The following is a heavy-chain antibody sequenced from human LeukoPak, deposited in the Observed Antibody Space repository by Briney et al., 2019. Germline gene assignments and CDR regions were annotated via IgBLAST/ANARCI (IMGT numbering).Heavy chain of an antibody. J-gene: IGHJ3*02. CDR3: TRHSSGGAFDI. CDR1: GFTFSSSA. CDR2: IRSKANSYAT. V-gene: IGHV3-73*01. D-gene: IGHD3-10*01. Sequence: PGGSLRLSCAASGFTFSSSAMSWVRQASGKGLEWVGRIRSKANSYATAYAASVKGRFTISRDDSKNTAYLQMNSLKTEDTAVYYCTRHSSGGAFDIWGQGTMVTVSS.